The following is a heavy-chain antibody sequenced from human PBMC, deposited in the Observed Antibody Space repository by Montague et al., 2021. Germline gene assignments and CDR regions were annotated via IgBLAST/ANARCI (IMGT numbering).Heavy chain of an antibody. Sequence: SLRLSCAASGFTFSTDTMSLFRQAPGKGLEWVSLIRVYDGTTFYADSVKVRFTISRDNSQNTLYLQMNSLRVEDTANYYCGKVHMRDSLDILGQGKMVTVSS. CDR3: GKVHMRDSLDI. J-gene: IGHJ3*02. CDR2: IRVYDGTT. CDR1: GFTFSTDT. V-gene: IGHV3-23*01.